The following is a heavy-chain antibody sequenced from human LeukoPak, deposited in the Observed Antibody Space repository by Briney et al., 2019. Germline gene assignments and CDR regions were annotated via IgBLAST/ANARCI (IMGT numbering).Heavy chain of an antibody. J-gene: IGHJ4*02. CDR1: GFTVSSNY. Sequence: GGSLRLSCAASGFTVSSNYMSWVRQAPGKGLEWVSVIYSGGSTYYADSVKGRFTISRGNSKNTLYLQMNSLRAEDTAVYYCARVLVRGVTDYWGQGTLVTVSS. V-gene: IGHV3-66*01. D-gene: IGHD3-10*01. CDR3: ARVLVRGVTDY. CDR2: IYSGGST.